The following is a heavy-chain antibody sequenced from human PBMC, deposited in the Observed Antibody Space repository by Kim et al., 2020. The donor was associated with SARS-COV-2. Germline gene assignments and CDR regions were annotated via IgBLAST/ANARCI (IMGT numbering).Heavy chain of an antibody. Sequence: SQTLSLTCAISGDSVSSDRAAWHWIRQSPSRGLEWLGRTYYRSRWDNEYGLSVKGRITINPDTSRNRFSLQLNSVTPEDTAVYYCVHQGDDTGGYELWVLGTLVTVSS. CDR3: VHQGDDTGGYEL. CDR2: TYYRSRWDN. J-gene: IGHJ4*02. D-gene: IGHD2-15*01. CDR1: GDSVSSDRAA. V-gene: IGHV6-1*01.